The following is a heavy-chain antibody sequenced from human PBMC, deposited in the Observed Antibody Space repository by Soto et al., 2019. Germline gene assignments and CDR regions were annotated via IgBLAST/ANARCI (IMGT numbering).Heavy chain of an antibody. CDR2: ISYDGSNK. Sequence: GGSLRLSCAASGFTFSSYAMHWVRQAPGKGLEWVAVISYDGSNKYYADSVKGRFTISRDNSKNTLYLQMNSLRAEDTAVYYCARDASVAGLFDAFDIWGQGTMVTVSS. D-gene: IGHD6-19*01. V-gene: IGHV3-30-3*01. CDR3: ARDASVAGLFDAFDI. J-gene: IGHJ3*02. CDR1: GFTFSSYA.